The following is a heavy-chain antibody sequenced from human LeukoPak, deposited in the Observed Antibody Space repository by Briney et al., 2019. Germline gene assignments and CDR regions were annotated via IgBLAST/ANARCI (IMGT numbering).Heavy chain of an antibody. CDR2: FDAEVGEA. J-gene: IGHJ3*02. CDR1: VYTLTELS. V-gene: IGHV1-24*01. D-gene: IGHD3-16*01. CDR3: ATDMRNYDYVWGSPLHAFDI. Sequence: VKVSCKVSVYTLTELSMHWVRQAPGKGLGWMGGFDAEVGEAIYAQTFQGRGTIAEDTSTDTAYMELSSLRSEDTAVYYCATDMRNYDYVWGSPLHAFDIWGQGTMVTVSS.